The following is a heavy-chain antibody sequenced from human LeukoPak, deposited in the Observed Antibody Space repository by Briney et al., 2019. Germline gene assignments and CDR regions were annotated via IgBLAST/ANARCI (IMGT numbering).Heavy chain of an antibody. V-gene: IGHV3-49*03. CDR1: GFTFGDYA. D-gene: IGHD2-8*02. J-gene: IGHJ4*02. Sequence: GGSLRLSCTASGFTFGDYAMSWFRQAPGKGLEWVGFIRSKAYGGTTEYAASVKGRFTISRDDSKSIAYLQMNSLRAEDTAIYYCAKASLGSCTGAKCYHFDNWGQGTLVTVSS. CDR2: IRSKAYGGTT. CDR3: AKASLGSCTGAKCYHFDN.